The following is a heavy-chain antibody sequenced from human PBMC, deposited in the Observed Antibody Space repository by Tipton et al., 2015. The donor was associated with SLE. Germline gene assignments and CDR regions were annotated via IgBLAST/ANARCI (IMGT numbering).Heavy chain of an antibody. CDR2: ISGSGGST. J-gene: IGHJ6*03. V-gene: IGHV3-23*01. Sequence: SLRLSCAASGFTVSSNYMSWVRQAPGKGLEWVSAISGSGGSTYYADSVKGRFTISRDNSKNTLYLQMNSLRAEDTAVYYCAKERDSTVTTPMDVWGKGTTVTVSS. CDR3: AKERDSTVTTPMDV. D-gene: IGHD4-17*01. CDR1: GFTVSSNY.